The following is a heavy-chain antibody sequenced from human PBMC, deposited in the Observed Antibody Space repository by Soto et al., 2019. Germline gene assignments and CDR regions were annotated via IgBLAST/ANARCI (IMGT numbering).Heavy chain of an antibody. J-gene: IGHJ6*02. CDR1: GASVSSGIHY. CDR3: AREARGVISGMDV. V-gene: IGHV4-61*01. CDR2: ISHSGST. Sequence: SETLSLTCTVSGASVSSGIHYWSWIRQPPGKGLEWIGHISHSGSTNYNPSLKSRVTISVDTSKRQFSLKLSSVTAADTAVYYCAREARGVISGMDVWGQGATVTVSS. D-gene: IGHD3-10*01.